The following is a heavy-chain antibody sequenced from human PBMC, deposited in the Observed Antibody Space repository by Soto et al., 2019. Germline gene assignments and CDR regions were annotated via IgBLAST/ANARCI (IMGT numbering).Heavy chain of an antibody. CDR2: IIPTSGTA. V-gene: IGHV1-69*01. CDR3: ARWPGYCSGGSCYNYYGLDV. CDR1: GGTFSRYP. Sequence: QVQLVQSGAEVKKPGSSVKVSCKASGGTFSRYPITWVRQAPGQGLEWMGGIIPTSGTANYAQKFQGRVTIIAAESTSTAYMELSSLRSEDTAVYYCARWPGYCSGGSCYNYYGLDVWGQGTTVAVSS. J-gene: IGHJ6*02. D-gene: IGHD2-15*01.